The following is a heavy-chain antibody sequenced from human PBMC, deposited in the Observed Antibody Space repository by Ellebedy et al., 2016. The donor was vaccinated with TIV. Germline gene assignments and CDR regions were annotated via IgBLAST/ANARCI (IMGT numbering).Heavy chain of an antibody. CDR3: AKDSRVGASTAPNFDY. D-gene: IGHD1-26*01. J-gene: IGHJ4*02. CDR2: IKQDGSQT. CDR1: GFTFSRYW. Sequence: GGSLRLSCAASGFTFSRYWMSWVRKAPGRGLEWVANIKQDGSQTYYVDSVKGRFTISRDNSKNTLYLQMNSLRAEDTAVYYCAKDSRVGASTAPNFDYWGQGTLVTVSS. V-gene: IGHV3-7*03.